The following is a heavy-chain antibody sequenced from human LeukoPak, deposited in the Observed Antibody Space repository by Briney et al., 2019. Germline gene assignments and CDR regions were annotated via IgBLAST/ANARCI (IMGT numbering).Heavy chain of an antibody. CDR2: MNPNSGNT. Sequence: ASVKVSCKASGYTFTSYDINWVRQATGQGLEWMGWMNPNSGNTGYAQKFQGRVTITRNTSISTAYMELSSLRSDDTAVYYCARTLDYREVDYWGQGTLVTVSS. CDR1: GYTFTSYD. J-gene: IGHJ4*02. D-gene: IGHD4-11*01. V-gene: IGHV1-8*03. CDR3: ARTLDYREVDY.